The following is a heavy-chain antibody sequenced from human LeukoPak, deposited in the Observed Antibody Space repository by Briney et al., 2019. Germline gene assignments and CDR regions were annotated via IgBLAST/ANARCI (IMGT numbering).Heavy chain of an antibody. D-gene: IGHD1-26*01. J-gene: IGHJ3*02. V-gene: IGHV3-30-3*01. CDR2: ISYDGSNK. CDR1: GFTFSSYA. CDR3: ARVERRGSYVTAFDI. Sequence: GGSLRLSCAASGFTFSSYAMHWVRQAPGKGLEWVAVISYDGSNKYYADSVKGRFTISRDNSKNTLYLQMNSLRAEDTAVYYCARVERRGSYVTAFDIWGQGTMVTVSS.